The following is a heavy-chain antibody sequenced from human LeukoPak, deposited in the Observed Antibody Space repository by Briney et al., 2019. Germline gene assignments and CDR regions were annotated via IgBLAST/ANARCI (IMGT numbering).Heavy chain of an antibody. D-gene: IGHD3-22*01. Sequence: PGGSLRLSCAASGFTFSGSAMHWVRQASGKGLEWVGRIRSKANNYATAYAASVKGRFTISRDDSKNTAYLQMNSLKTEDTAVYYCARAVRITMINLGYWGQGTLVTVSS. J-gene: IGHJ4*02. CDR1: GFTFSGSA. V-gene: IGHV3-73*01. CDR2: IRSKANNYAT. CDR3: ARAVRITMINLGY.